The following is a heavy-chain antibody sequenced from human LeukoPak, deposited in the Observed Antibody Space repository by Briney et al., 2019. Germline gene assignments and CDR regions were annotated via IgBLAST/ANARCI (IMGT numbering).Heavy chain of an antibody. Sequence: SVKVSCKASGGTFSSYAISWVRQAPGQGLEWMGGIIPIFGTANYAQEFQGRVTIIADKSTSTAYMELSSLRSEDTAVYYCAREGEYSYGDYWGQGALVTVSS. D-gene: IGHD5-18*01. V-gene: IGHV1-69*06. CDR2: IIPIFGTA. CDR1: GGTFSSYA. CDR3: AREGEYSYGDY. J-gene: IGHJ4*02.